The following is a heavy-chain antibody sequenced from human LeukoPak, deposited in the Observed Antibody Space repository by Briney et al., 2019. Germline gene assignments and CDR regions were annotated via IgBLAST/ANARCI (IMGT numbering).Heavy chain of an antibody. J-gene: IGHJ5*02. CDR1: GYTFTSYG. Sequence: VASVKVSCKASGYTFTSYGISWVRRAPGQVLEWMGWISAYNGNTNYAQKLQGRVTMTTDTSTSTAYMELRSLRSDDTAVYYCARAAVILTANWFDPWGQGTLVTVSS. CDR2: ISAYNGNT. CDR3: ARAAVILTANWFDP. D-gene: IGHD3-9*01. V-gene: IGHV1-18*04.